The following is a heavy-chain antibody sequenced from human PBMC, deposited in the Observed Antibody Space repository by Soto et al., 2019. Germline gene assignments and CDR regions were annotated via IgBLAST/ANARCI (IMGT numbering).Heavy chain of an antibody. CDR1: GYSFTSYW. V-gene: IGHV5-51*03. CDR2: IYPGDSDT. D-gene: IGHD4-17*01. J-gene: IGHJ4*02. CDR3: ASSSGTRHY. Sequence: PGKALEISCKGSGYSFTSYWIGWVRQLPGKGLEWMGIIYPGDSDTRYSPSFQGPVTISADKSISTAYLQWSSLKASDTAMYYCASSSGTRHYWGQGTLVTVSS.